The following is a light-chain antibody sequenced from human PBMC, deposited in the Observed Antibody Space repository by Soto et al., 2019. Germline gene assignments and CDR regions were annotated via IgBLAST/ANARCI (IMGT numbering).Light chain of an antibody. CDR2: EAN. CDR3: CSHAGTNTFV. Sequence: QSVLTQPASVSGSPGQSITISCTGTSSDVGSYNLVSWYQQHPGKAPKLMIYEANKRPSGVSNRFSGSKSANTASLTISGLQTEDEADYYCCSHAGTNTFVFGTGTKLTVL. V-gene: IGLV2-23*01. J-gene: IGLJ1*01. CDR1: SSDVGSYNL.